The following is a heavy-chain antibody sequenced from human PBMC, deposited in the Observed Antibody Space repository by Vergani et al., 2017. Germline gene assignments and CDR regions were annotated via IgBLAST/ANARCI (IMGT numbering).Heavy chain of an antibody. V-gene: IGHV3-7*01. CDR1: GFTFSSYW. J-gene: IGHJ5*02. CDR3: AGETDCSSTSFFYVREYNWFDP. CDR2: IKQDGSEK. Sequence: EVQLVESGGGLVQPGGSLRLSCAASGFTFSSYWMSWVRQAPGKGLEWVANIKQDGSEKYYVDSVKGRFTISRDNAKNSLYLQINSLRAEDTAVYYCAGETDCSSTSFFYVREYNWFDPWCQGTLVTVSS. D-gene: IGHD2-2*01.